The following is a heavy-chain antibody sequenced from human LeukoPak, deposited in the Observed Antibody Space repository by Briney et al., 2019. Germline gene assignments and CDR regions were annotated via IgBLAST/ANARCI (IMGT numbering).Heavy chain of an antibody. CDR2: IYYSGST. Sequence: PSETLSLTCTVSGGSISSYYWSWIRQPPGKGREWIRYIYYSGSTNYNPSLKSRVTISVDTSKNQFSLKLSSVTAADTAVYYCARNPETLDAFDIWGQGTMVTVSS. J-gene: IGHJ3*02. CDR3: ARNPETLDAFDI. CDR1: GGSISSYY. V-gene: IGHV4-59*01.